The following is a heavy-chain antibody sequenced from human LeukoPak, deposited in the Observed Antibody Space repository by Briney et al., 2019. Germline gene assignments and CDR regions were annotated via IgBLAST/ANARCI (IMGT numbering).Heavy chain of an antibody. CDR3: ARGIGPIYDSSGYYYYDY. CDR2: ISAYNGNT. D-gene: IGHD3-22*01. J-gene: IGHJ4*02. Sequence: GASVKVSCKASGYTFTSYDINWVRQVTGQGLEWMGWISAYNGNTNYAQKLQGRVTMTTDTSTSTAYMELRSLRSDDTAVYYCARGIGPIYDSSGYYYYDYWGQGTLVTVSS. CDR1: GYTFTSYD. V-gene: IGHV1-18*01.